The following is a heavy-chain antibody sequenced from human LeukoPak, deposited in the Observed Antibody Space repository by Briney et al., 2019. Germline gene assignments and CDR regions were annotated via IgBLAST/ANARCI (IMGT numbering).Heavy chain of an antibody. V-gene: IGHV1-18*01. D-gene: IGHD2-21*02. CDR2: ISAYNGNT. CDR3: ARQLNRDYCGGDCYYFDY. Sequence: ASVTVSFKASGYTFTSYGISWVRQAPGQGLEWMGWISAYNGNTNYAQKLQGRVTMTTDTSTSTAYMELRSLRSDDTAVYYCARQLNRDYCGGDCYYFDYWGQGTLVTVSS. J-gene: IGHJ4*02. CDR1: GYTFTSYG.